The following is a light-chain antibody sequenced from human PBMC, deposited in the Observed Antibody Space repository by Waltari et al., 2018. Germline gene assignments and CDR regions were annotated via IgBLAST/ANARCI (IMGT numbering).Light chain of an antibody. V-gene: IGLV2-23*02. CDR1: SSDVGSYNL. Sequence: QSALTQPASVSGSPGQSITISCTGTSSDVGSYNLVPWYQQHPGKAPKLMIYEVSKRPSGVSNRFSGSKSGNTASLTISRLQAEDEADYYCCSYAGSSSLVIFGGGTKLTVL. CDR3: CSYAGSSSLVI. CDR2: EVS. J-gene: IGLJ2*01.